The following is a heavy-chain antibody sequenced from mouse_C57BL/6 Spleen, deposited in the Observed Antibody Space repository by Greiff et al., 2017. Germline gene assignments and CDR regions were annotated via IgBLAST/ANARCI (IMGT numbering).Heavy chain of an antibody. CDR2: ISSGGDYI. CDR3: TRGLRPYFDV. J-gene: IGHJ1*03. Sequence: EVMLVESGEGLVKPGGSLKLSCAASGFTFSSSAMSWVRQTPEKRLEWVAYISSGGDYIYYADTVKGRFTISRDNARNTLYLQMSSLKSEDTAMYYCTRGLRPYFDVWGTGTTVTVSS. V-gene: IGHV5S21*01. CDR1: GFTFSSSA.